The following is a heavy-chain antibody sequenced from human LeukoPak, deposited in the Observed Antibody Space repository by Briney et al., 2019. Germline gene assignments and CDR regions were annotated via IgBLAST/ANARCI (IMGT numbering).Heavy chain of an antibody. Sequence: ASVTVSCKASGCTSTSPDINWVRQATGRGLEWLGWMNPRDNTGYAQKFQGRVTLTRDKSINTAYMELSSLRSEDTAVYYCARYTQHYGFDIWGQGTMVTVSA. V-gene: IGHV1-8*01. CDR3: ARYTQHYGFDI. D-gene: IGHD3-3*02. CDR2: MNPRDNT. J-gene: IGHJ3*02. CDR1: GCTSTSPD.